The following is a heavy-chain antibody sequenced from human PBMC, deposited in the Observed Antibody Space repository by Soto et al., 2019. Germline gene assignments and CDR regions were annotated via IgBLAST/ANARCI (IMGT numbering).Heavy chain of an antibody. CDR3: AREDCSGGSCYSNYGMDV. Sequence: SETLSLTCTVSGGSISSYYWSWIRQPPGKGLEWIGYIYYSGSTNYNPSLKSRVTISVDTSKNQFSLKLSSVTAADTAVYYCAREDCSGGSCYSNYGMDVWGQGTTVTVSS. J-gene: IGHJ6*02. V-gene: IGHV4-59*01. CDR2: IYYSGST. CDR1: GGSISSYY. D-gene: IGHD2-15*01.